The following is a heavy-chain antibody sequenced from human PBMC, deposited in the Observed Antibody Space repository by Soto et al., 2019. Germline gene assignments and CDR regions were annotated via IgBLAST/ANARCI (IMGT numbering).Heavy chain of an antibody. CDR1: GYTFISYG. D-gene: IGHD2-2*01. Sequence: ASVKVSCKVSGYTFISYGISWVRQAPGQGLEWMGWISAYNGNTNYAQKLQGRVTMTTDTSTSTAYMELRSLRSDDTAVYYCAREGYCSSTSCYSAFDYWGLGTLVTVSS. CDR2: ISAYNGNT. J-gene: IGHJ4*02. CDR3: AREGYCSSTSCYSAFDY. V-gene: IGHV1-18*04.